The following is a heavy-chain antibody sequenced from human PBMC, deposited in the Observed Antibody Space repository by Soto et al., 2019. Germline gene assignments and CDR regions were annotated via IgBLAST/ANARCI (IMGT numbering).Heavy chain of an antibody. D-gene: IGHD3-10*01. V-gene: IGHV4-61*01. CDR1: GGSVSSGSYY. CDR3: ARGRRYYGSGSYKEWFDT. J-gene: IGHJ5*02. Sequence: XESLSLRCTVSGGSVSSGSYYWSWIRQPPGKVLEWIVYIYYSGITNYNPSLKSRVTISVDTSKNQFSLKLSSVTAADTAVYYCARGRRYYGSGSYKEWFDTWGRGTLVTVSS. CDR2: IYYSGIT.